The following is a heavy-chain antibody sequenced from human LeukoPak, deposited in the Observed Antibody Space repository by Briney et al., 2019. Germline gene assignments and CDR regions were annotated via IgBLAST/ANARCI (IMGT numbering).Heavy chain of an antibody. CDR3: ASLGVDDFWSGQLDY. V-gene: IGHV3-48*04. J-gene: IGHJ4*02. D-gene: IGHD3-3*01. CDR1: GFTFSSYS. Sequence: PGGSLRLSCAASGFTFSSYSMNWVRQAPGKGLEWVSYISSSGSTIYYADSVKGRFTISRDNAKNSLYLQMNSLRAEDTAVYYCASLGVDDFWSGQLDYWGQGTLVTVSS. CDR2: ISSSGSTI.